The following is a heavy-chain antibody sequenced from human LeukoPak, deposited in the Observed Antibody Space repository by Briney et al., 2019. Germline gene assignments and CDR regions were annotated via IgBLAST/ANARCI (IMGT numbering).Heavy chain of an antibody. CDR1: GYTFTGYY. CDR2: INPNSGGT. CDR3: ASSTQYYYDSSGQYYFDY. J-gene: IGHJ4*02. D-gene: IGHD3-22*01. V-gene: IGHV1-2*06. Sequence: ASVKVSCKASGYTFTGYYMHGVRQAPGQGLEWMGRINPNSGGTNYAQKFQGRVTMTRDTSISTAYMELSRLRSDDTAVYYCASSTQYYYDSSGQYYFDYWGQGTLVTVSS.